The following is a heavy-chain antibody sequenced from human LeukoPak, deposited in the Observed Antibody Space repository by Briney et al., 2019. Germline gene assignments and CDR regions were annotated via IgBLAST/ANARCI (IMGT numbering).Heavy chain of an antibody. V-gene: IGHV4-59*08. CDR2: IYYSGST. Sequence: PSETLSLTCTVSGGSISSYYWSWIRQRPGKGLEWIGYIYYSGSTNYNPSLKSRVTISVDTSKNQFSLKLSSVTAADTAVYYCARQQSRNPYWYFDLWGRGTLVTVSS. D-gene: IGHD1-14*01. CDR1: GGSISSYY. J-gene: IGHJ2*01. CDR3: ARQQSRNPYWYFDL.